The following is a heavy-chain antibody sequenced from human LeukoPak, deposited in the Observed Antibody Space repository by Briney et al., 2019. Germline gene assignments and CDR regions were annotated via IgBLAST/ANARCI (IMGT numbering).Heavy chain of an antibody. J-gene: IGHJ5*02. CDR3: ARGSSGLGFDP. D-gene: IGHD1-14*01. Sequence: TSETLSLTCTVSGGSISSYYWSWIRQPPGKGLEWIGYIYYSGSTNYSPSLKSRVTISVDTSKNQFSLKLSSVTAADTAVYYCARGSSGLGFDPWGQGTLVTVSS. V-gene: IGHV4-59*01. CDR1: GGSISSYY. CDR2: IYYSGST.